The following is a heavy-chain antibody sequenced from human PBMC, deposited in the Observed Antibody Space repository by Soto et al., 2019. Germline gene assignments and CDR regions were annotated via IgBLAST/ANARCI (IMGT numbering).Heavy chain of an antibody. Sequence: SGTTSLRSTVSGGTIIISGDSGCWKQKHPGKGLEWIGSIYYSGSTYYNPSLKSRVTISVDTSKNQFSLKLSSVTAADTAVYYCARPYDSSGSRFDYWGQGTLLTVFS. J-gene: IGHJ4*02. V-gene: IGHV4-39*01. D-gene: IGHD3-22*01. CDR2: IYYSGST. CDR1: GGTIIISGDS. CDR3: ARPYDSSGSRFDY.